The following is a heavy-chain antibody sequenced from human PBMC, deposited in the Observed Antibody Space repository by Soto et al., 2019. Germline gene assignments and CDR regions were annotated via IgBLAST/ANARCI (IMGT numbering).Heavy chain of an antibody. J-gene: IGHJ4*02. Sequence: SETLSLTCSVSGASVGTNGYYWSWIRQHPGQGLEWIGYMYFTGSTYYNPSLKSRVTMSFDSAKNQFSLELTSVTAADTAVFYCARGARGISGPHYWGQGLLVTVSS. CDR3: ARGARGISGPHY. V-gene: IGHV4-31*03. CDR2: MYFTGST. D-gene: IGHD3-3*02. CDR1: GASVGTNGYY.